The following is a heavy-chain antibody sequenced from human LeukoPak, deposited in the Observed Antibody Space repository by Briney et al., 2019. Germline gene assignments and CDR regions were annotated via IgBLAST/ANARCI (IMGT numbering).Heavy chain of an antibody. V-gene: IGHV3-30-3*01. Sequence: PGGSLRLSCAASGFTFSSYAMQWVRQAPGKGLEWVAVISYDGSNKYYADSVKGRFTISRDYSKNTLYLQMNSLRAEDTAVYYCAREEGLVLDYWGQGTLVTVSS. CDR1: GFTFSSYA. CDR2: ISYDGSNK. D-gene: IGHD2-8*02. CDR3: AREEGLVLDY. J-gene: IGHJ4*02.